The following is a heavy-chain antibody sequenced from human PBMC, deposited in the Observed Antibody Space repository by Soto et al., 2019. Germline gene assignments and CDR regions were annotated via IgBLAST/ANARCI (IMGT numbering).Heavy chain of an antibody. V-gene: IGHV1-8*01. CDR3: ARGRTNYDFWSGYYAKLNWFDP. J-gene: IGHJ5*02. Sequence: QVQLVQSGAEVKKPGASVKVSCKASGYTFTSYDINWVRQATGQGLEWMGWMNPNSGNTGYAQKFQGRVTMTRNTSISTAYMELSSMRSEDTAVYYCARGRTNYDFWSGYYAKLNWFDPWGQGTLVTVSS. D-gene: IGHD3-3*01. CDR2: MNPNSGNT. CDR1: GYTFTSYD.